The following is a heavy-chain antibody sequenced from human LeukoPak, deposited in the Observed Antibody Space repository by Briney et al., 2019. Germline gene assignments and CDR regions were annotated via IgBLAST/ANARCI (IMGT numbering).Heavy chain of an antibody. J-gene: IGHJ6*03. CDR2: ISSSSSTI. D-gene: IGHD2-15*01. V-gene: IGHV3-48*04. CDR1: GFTFSSYS. Sequence: PGGSLRLSCAASGFTFSSYSMNWVRQAPGKGLEWVSYISSSSSTIYYADSVKGRFTISRDNAKNSLYLQMNSLRAEDTAVYYCARGPLGVVDYYYYYMDVWGKGTTVTVSS. CDR3: ARGPLGVVDYYYYYMDV.